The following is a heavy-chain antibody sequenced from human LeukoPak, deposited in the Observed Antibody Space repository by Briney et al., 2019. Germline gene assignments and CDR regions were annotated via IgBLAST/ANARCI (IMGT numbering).Heavy chain of an antibody. CDR3: ATDLAGYIDY. CDR2: ISYDGSNK. D-gene: IGHD3-3*02. J-gene: IGHJ4*02. V-gene: IGHV3-30*03. Sequence: GGSLRLSCAASGFTFSSYGMHWVRQAPGKGLEWVAVISYDGSNKYYADSVKGRFTISRDNSKNTLYLQMNSLRAEDTAVYYCATDLAGYIDYWCQGTLGTVAS. CDR1: GFTFSSYG.